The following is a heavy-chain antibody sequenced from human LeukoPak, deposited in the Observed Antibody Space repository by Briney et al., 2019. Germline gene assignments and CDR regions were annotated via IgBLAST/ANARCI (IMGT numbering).Heavy chain of an antibody. J-gene: IGHJ4*02. Sequence: PSETLSLTCTVSGGSISSYYWSWIRQPPGKGLEWIGYIYYSGSTNYNPSLKSRVTISVDTSKNQFSLKLSSVTAADTAVYYCARLNSYGSGSYYKIWGQGTLVTVSS. CDR3: ARLNSYGSGSYYKI. CDR2: IYYSGST. V-gene: IGHV4-59*08. CDR1: GGSISSYY. D-gene: IGHD3-10*01.